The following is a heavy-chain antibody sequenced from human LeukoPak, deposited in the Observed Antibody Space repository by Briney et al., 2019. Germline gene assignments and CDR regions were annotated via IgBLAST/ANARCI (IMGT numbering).Heavy chain of an antibody. V-gene: IGHV3-23*01. CDR1: GFSFSNYA. Sequence: GGSLRLSCAASGFSFSNYATTWVRQAPGKGLEWVSAIGGDGHSTDYADSVKGRFTISRDNSKNTLYLQMNSLRAEDTALYYCAKRAGGTPDYWGLGTLVTVSS. J-gene: IGHJ4*02. CDR3: AKRAGGTPDY. CDR2: IGGDGHST. D-gene: IGHD1-26*01.